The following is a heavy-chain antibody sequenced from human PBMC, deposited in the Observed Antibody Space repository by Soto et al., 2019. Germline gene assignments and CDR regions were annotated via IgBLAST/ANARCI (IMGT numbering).Heavy chain of an antibody. CDR1: GYTFITHD. J-gene: IGHJ4*02. Sequence: QVQLVQSGAEVKKPGASVKVSCKASGYTFITHDINWVRQAPGQALEWVGWINTYNGNTNYAQKLQGRITMTSDTSTSTAYMELKSLRSDGTAVYYFSSWAGEVHGVGGPFDSWGQGTLVTVSS. CDR2: INTYNGNT. D-gene: IGHD1-26*01. CDR3: SSWAGEVHGVGGPFDS. V-gene: IGHV1-18*04.